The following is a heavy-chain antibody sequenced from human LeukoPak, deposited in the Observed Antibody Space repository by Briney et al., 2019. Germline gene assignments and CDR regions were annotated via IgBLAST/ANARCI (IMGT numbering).Heavy chain of an antibody. D-gene: IGHD5-24*01. Sequence: ASVKVSCTASGGTFSSYAISWVRQAPGQGLEWMGGIIPIFGTANYAQKFQGRVTITADESTSTAYMELSSLRSEDTAVYYCARDRRDGYNSIPYYYYYGMDVWGQGTTVTVSS. CDR1: GGTFSSYA. V-gene: IGHV1-69*13. CDR3: ARDRRDGYNSIPYYYYYGMDV. CDR2: IIPIFGTA. J-gene: IGHJ6*02.